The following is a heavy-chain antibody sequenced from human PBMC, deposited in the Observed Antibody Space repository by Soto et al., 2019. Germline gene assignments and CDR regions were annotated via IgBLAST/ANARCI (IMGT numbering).Heavy chain of an antibody. J-gene: IGHJ6*02. V-gene: IGHV3-23*01. CDR2: ISGSGGST. CDR3: AYDFSGSSSVARGHYYYGMDV. D-gene: IGHD3-3*01. CDR1: GFTFSSYA. Sequence: PGGSLRLSCAASGFTFSSYAMSWVRQAPGKGLEWVSAISGSGGSTYYADSVKGRFTISRDNSKNTLYLQMNSLRAEDTAVYYCAYDFSGSSSVARGHYYYGMDVRGQGTMVTVSS.